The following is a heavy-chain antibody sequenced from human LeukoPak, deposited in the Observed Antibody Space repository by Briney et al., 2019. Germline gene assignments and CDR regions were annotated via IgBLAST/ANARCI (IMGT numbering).Heavy chain of an antibody. CDR1: GYTFTSYG. CDR2: ISAYSGGT. Sequence: ASVKVSCKASGYTFTSYGISWVRQAPGQGLEWMGWISAYSGGTNYAQKFQGRVTMTRDTSISTAYMELSRLRSDDTAVYYCARADCSSTSCYSDAFDIWGQGTMVTVSS. V-gene: IGHV1-2*02. CDR3: ARADCSSTSCYSDAFDI. J-gene: IGHJ3*02. D-gene: IGHD2-2*01.